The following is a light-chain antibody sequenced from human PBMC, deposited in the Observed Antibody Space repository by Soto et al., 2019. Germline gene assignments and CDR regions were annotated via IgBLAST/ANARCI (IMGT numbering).Light chain of an antibody. CDR1: QSVSSNY. J-gene: IGKJ1*01. CDR2: SAF. V-gene: IGKV3-20*01. CDR3: QYYGSSAWT. Sequence: ENVLTQSPGTLSLSPGERGTLSCRASQSVSSNYLAWYQQKPGQAPRLLIYSAFSRATSIPDRFSGSGSGTDFTLTISRLEPEDFAVYYCQYYGSSAWTFGQGTKVEIK.